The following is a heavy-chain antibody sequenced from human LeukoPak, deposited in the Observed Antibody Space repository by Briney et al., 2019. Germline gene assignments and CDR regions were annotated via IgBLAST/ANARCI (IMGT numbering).Heavy chain of an antibody. Sequence: GASVKVSCKTSGGTFSSFPISWVRQAPGQGLEWMGRIIPILGIANYAQKFQGRVTITADKSTSTAYMELSSLRSEDTAVYYCAKKKPLRGRGIFPPPFEGGKEPLPPVSS. CDR2: IIPILGIA. J-gene: IGHJ4*02. D-gene: IGHD3-16*01. CDR1: GGTFSSFP. CDR3: AKKKPLRGRGIFPPPFE. V-gene: IGHV1-69*02.